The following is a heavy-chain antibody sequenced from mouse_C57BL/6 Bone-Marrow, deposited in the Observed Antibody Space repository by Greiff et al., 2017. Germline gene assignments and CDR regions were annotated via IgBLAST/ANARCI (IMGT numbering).Heavy chain of an antibody. D-gene: IGHD1-1*01. V-gene: IGHV1-82*01. CDR1: GYAFSSSW. CDR3: ARENYYGSKGY. CDR2: LYPGDGDT. Sequence: QVQLQQSGPELVKPGASVKISCKASGYAFSSSWMNWVKQRPGKGLEWIGRLYPGDGDTNYNGKFKGKATLTADKSSSTAYMQLSSRTSEDSAVYFCARENYYGSKGYWGQGTTLTVSS. J-gene: IGHJ2*01.